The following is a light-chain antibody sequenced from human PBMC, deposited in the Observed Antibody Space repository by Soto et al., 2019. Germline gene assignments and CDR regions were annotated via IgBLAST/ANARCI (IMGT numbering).Light chain of an antibody. Sequence: EIVLTQSPGNLSLSPGERAALSCRASQSVSGRYLAWYQQKPGQAPRLLIYDASNRATGIPARFSGSGSGTDFTLTISSLEPEDFAVYYCQQRSNWPPKFGQGTKVDIK. V-gene: IGKV3-11*01. CDR3: QQRSNWPPK. J-gene: IGKJ1*01. CDR1: QSVSGRY. CDR2: DAS.